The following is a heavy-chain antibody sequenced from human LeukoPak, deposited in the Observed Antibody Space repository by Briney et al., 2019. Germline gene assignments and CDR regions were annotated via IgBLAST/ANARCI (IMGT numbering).Heavy chain of an antibody. CDR1: GFTFDDYA. D-gene: IGHD6-19*01. CDR3: ARDPRRSSGWSFDY. Sequence: SLRLSCAASGFTFDDYAMHWVRQAPGKGLEWVSGISWNSGSIGYADSVKGRFTISRDNAKNSLYMQMNSLRAEDTAVYYCARDPRRSSGWSFDYWGQGTLVTVSS. J-gene: IGHJ4*02. CDR2: ISWNSGSI. V-gene: IGHV3-9*01.